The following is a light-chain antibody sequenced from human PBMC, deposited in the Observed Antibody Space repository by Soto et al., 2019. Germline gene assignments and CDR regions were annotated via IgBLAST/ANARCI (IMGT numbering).Light chain of an antibody. CDR2: EVS. Sequence: QSALTQPPSASGSPGQSVTISCTGTSSDVGGYNFVSWYQQHPGKAPKLMIYEVSERPSGVPDRFSGSKSGNTASLTVSGLQAEDEGDYYCSSYAGSNLVVFGGGTKVTVL. V-gene: IGLV2-8*01. J-gene: IGLJ2*01. CDR3: SSYAGSNLVV. CDR1: SSDVGGYNF.